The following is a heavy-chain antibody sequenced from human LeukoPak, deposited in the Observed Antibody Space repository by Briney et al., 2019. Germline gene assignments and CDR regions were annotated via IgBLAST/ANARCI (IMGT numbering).Heavy chain of an antibody. CDR1: GFIFSSYD. CDR2: IGTAGDT. J-gene: IGHJ3*02. D-gene: IGHD1-26*01. Sequence: GGSLRLSCAASGFIFSSYDMHWVRQATGEGLESVSAIGTAGDTYYPGSVKGRFTISRENAKNSLYLQMNSLRDGDTAVYYCARGRGAGLAGFDAFDIWGQGTMVTVSS. CDR3: ARGRGAGLAGFDAFDI. V-gene: IGHV3-13*01.